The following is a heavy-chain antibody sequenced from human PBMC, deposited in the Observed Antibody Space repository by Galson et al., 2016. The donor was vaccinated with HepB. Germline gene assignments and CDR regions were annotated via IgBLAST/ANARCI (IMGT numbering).Heavy chain of an antibody. CDR2: ISYDGSNK. CDR1: GFTFGSYA. Sequence: SLRLSCAASGFTFGSYAMHWVRQAPGKGLEWVAVISYDGSNKYYADSVKGRFTISRDNSKNTLYLQMNSLRAEDTAVYYCAREVVPAANGYYYYCGMDVWGQGTTVTVSS. V-gene: IGHV3-30-3*01. J-gene: IGHJ6*02. D-gene: IGHD2-2*01. CDR3: AREVVPAANGYYYYCGMDV.